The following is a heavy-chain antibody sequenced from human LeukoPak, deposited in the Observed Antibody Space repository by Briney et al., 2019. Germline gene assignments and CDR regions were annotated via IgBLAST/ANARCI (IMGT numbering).Heavy chain of an antibody. CDR2: IIPILGIA. D-gene: IGHD5-18*01. CDR1: GGTFSSYA. Sequence: ASVKVSCKASGGTFSSYAINWVRQAPGQGLEWMGRIIPILGIANYAQKFQGRVTITADKSTSTAYMELSSLRSEDTAVYYCARVDTAMVIDYWGQGTLVTVSS. J-gene: IGHJ4*02. CDR3: ARVDTAMVIDY. V-gene: IGHV1-69*04.